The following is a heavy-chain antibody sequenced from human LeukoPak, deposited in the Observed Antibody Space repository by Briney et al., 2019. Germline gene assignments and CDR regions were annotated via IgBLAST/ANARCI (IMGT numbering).Heavy chain of an antibody. Sequence: KASESLSLTCTVSGGSISSYYWSWIRQPPGKGLEWIGYINYSGSTNYNPSLKSRVTISVDTSKNQFSLKLSSVTAADTAVYYCARDPLGYYSMDVWGQGTTVPV. CDR1: GGSISSYY. V-gene: IGHV4-59*01. J-gene: IGHJ6*02. CDR2: INYSGST. CDR3: ARDPLGYYSMDV.